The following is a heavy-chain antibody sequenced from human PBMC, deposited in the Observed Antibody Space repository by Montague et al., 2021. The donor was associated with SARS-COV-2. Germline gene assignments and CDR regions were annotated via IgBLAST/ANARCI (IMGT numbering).Heavy chain of an antibody. J-gene: IGHJ4*02. V-gene: IGHV4-39*01. CDR2: ISYRGDP. Sequence: DTLSLICTVSGGSISSSNYYWGWVRQPPGKGLEWIGSISYRGDPYYNPSLKSRLTISVDTSQNQFSLKLSSVTAADTAVYYCAKPLATGNYYYWGQGTLVTVSS. CDR3: AKPLATGNYYY. D-gene: IGHD1-1*01. CDR1: GGSISSSNYY.